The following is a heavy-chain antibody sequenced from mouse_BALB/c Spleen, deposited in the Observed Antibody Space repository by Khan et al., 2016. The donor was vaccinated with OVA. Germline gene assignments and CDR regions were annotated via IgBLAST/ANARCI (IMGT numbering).Heavy chain of an antibody. Sequence: VQLKQSGPELMKPGASVNISCKASGYSFTSYYIHRVRQSHGKSLEWIGHIDPFNGGTDYNQKSKGKATLNVDISSSTAYMHLSRLTSEDSAVYYCARGAFGYWGQGTLVTVSA. V-gene: IGHV1S135*01. CDR3: ARGAFGY. J-gene: IGHJ3*01. CDR2: IDPFNGGT. CDR1: GYSFTSYY.